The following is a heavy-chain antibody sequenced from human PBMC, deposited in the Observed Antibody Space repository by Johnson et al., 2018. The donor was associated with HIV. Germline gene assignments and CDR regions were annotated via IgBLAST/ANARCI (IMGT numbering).Heavy chain of an antibody. Sequence: VQLVESGGGVVRPGGSLRLSCAASGFTFDDYGMSWVRQDPGKGLEWVSGINWNGGRTGYADSVKGRCTISRDNAKNSLYLHRNSLRAEDTALYYCAKEAGNSSWIPLYDAFDIWGQGTMVTVSS. J-gene: IGHJ3*02. D-gene: IGHD6-13*01. CDR3: AKEAGNSSWIPLYDAFDI. V-gene: IGHV3-20*04. CDR1: GFTFDDYG. CDR2: INWNGGRT.